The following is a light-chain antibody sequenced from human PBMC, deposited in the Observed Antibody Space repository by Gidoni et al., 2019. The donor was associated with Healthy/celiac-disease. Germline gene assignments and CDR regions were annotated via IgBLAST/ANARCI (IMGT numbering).Light chain of an antibody. CDR1: KSISSW. Sequence: DIQMTQSPSTLSSSVGNRVTITCRASKSISSWLAWYQQKPGKAHKLLIYKASSLESGVQSRFSGSGSGTEFTLTISSLQPDDFATYYCQKYNSYPITFGQGTRLEIK. CDR3: QKYNSYPIT. J-gene: IGKJ5*01. CDR2: KAS. V-gene: IGKV1-5*03.